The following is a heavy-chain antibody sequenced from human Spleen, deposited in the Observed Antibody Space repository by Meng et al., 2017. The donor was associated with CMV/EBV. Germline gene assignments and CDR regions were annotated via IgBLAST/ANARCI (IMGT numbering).Heavy chain of an antibody. V-gene: IGHV3-48*03. Sequence: GALKISCAASGFTFNSFEMTWVRQAPGKGLEWVSYISTSDTTIYYADSVTGRFSISRDNAKNSLYLQMNSLRAEDTAVYFCARVVPAKWGAFDIWGQGTMVTVSS. D-gene: IGHD6-6*01. CDR1: GFTFNSFE. J-gene: IGHJ3*02. CDR2: ISTSDTTI. CDR3: ARVVPAKWGAFDI.